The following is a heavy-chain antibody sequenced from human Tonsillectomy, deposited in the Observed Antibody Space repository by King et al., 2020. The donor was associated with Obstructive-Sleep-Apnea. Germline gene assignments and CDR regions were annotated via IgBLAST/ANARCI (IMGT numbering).Heavy chain of an antibody. CDR2: ISSSSSYI. D-gene: IGHD3-10*01. V-gene: IGHV3-21*01. Sequence: VQLVESGGGLVKPGGSLRLSCAASGFTFSSYSMNWVRQAPGKGLEWVSSISSSSSYIYYADSVKGRFTISRDNAKNSLYLQMNSLRAEDTAVYYCARDLTRYYVSGNPIDYWGQGTLVTVSS. J-gene: IGHJ4*02. CDR1: GFTFSSYS. CDR3: ARDLTRYYVSGNPIDY.